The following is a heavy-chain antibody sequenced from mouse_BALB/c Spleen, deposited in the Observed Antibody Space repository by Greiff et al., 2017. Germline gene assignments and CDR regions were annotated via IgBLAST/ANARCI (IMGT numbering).Heavy chain of an antibody. J-gene: IGHJ4*01. CDR2: IDPANGNT. CDR1: GFNIKDTY. Sequence: VQLQQSGAELVKPGASVKLSCTASGFNIKDTYMHWVKQRPEQGLEWIGRIDPANGNTKDDPKFQGKATITADTSSNTAYLQLSSLTSEDTAVYYCARCDNDGYYALDNWGQGTSVTVSS. D-gene: IGHD2-4*01. V-gene: IGHV14-3*02. CDR3: ARCDNDGYYALDN.